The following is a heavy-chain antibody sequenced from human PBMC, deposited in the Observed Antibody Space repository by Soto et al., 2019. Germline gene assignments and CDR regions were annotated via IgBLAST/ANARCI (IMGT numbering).Heavy chain of an antibody. D-gene: IGHD2-2*01. CDR2: INHSGST. CDR3: ARGGDIVVVPAAPLAYYFDY. Sequence: QVQLQQWGAGLLKPSETLSLTCAVYGGSFSGYYWSWIRQPPGKGLEWIGEINHSGSTNYNPSLNSRVTISVDTSKNQFSLKLSSVTAADTAVYYCARGGDIVVVPAAPLAYYFDYWGQGTLVTVSS. CDR1: GGSFSGYY. J-gene: IGHJ4*02. V-gene: IGHV4-34*01.